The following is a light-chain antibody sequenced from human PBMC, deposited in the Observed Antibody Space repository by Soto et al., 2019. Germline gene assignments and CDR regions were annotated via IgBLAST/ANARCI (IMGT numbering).Light chain of an antibody. Sequence: EIVLTQSPGTLSLSPGERATLSCRASQSVSNNYLAWYQQKPGQAPRLLIYGASNRATGIPDRFSGSGSGKDFTHIISRLEAEDFAVYYCQQYGSAGTFCQGTKVEIK. V-gene: IGKV3-20*01. CDR3: QQYGSAGT. CDR2: GAS. CDR1: QSVSNNY. J-gene: IGKJ1*01.